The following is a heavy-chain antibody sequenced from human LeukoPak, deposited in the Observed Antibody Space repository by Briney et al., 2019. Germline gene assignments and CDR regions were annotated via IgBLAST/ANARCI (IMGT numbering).Heavy chain of an antibody. CDR3: ARVGVDLAFDI. CDR2: ISSSSSPI. Sequence: GGSLRLSCAASGFTFSPYSMNWVRQAPGKGLEWVSYISSSSSPIYYADSVKGRFTISRDNAKNSLYLQMNSLRAEDTAVYYCARVGVDLAFDIWGQGTIVTVSS. V-gene: IGHV3-48*01. CDR1: GFTFSPYS. J-gene: IGHJ3*02. D-gene: IGHD1-26*01.